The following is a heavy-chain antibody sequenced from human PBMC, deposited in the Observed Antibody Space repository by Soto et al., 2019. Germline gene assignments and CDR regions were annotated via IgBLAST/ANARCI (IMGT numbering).Heavy chain of an antibody. CDR1: GGSIRNGDYY. Sequence: SETLSLTCTVSGGSIRNGDYYWGWIRQPPGKGLEWIGYVYYSGTTHSHPSLNSRVSISVDTSENQFSLRLTSVTAADTAVYYCVTVNLVGAAYYFDYWGQGTLVTVSS. J-gene: IGHJ4*02. V-gene: IGHV4-30-4*01. D-gene: IGHD1-26*01. CDR3: VTVNLVGAAYYFDY. CDR2: VYYSGTT.